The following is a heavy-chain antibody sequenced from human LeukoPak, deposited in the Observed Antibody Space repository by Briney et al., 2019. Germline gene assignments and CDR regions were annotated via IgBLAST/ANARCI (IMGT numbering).Heavy chain of an antibody. CDR2: ISVYNGNT. CDR3: ARDRSYSYYYGSGALDI. Sequence: ASVKVSCKASGYTFTSYGISWVRQAPGQGLEWMGWISVYNGNTNYAQKLQGRVTMTTDTSTSTAYMEVRSLRSDDTAVYYCARDRSYSYYYGSGALDIWGQGTMVTVSS. V-gene: IGHV1-18*01. D-gene: IGHD3-10*01. J-gene: IGHJ3*02. CDR1: GYTFTSYG.